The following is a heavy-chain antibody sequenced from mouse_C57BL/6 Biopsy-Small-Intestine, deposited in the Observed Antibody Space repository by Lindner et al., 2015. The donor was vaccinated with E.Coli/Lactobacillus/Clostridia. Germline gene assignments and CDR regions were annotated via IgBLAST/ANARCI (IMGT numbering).Heavy chain of an antibody. V-gene: IGHV5-17*01. Sequence: APEKGLEWVAYISSGSSTIYYADTVKGRFTISRDNAKNTLFLQMTSLRSEDTAMYYCARHGITWFAYWGQGTLVTVSA. CDR2: ISSGSSTI. J-gene: IGHJ3*01. CDR3: ARHGITWFAY. D-gene: IGHD2-1*01.